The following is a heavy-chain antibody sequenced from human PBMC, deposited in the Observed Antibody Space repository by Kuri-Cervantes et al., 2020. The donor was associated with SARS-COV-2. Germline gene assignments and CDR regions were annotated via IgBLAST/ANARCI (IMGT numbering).Heavy chain of an antibody. D-gene: IGHD3-22*01. CDR3: AREDSSWYRSSGYQAVAFDI. Sequence: GGSLRLSCKAFGLALSGYSMNWVRQAPGKGLEWVSSISSSSSYIYYADSVKGRFTISRDNAKNLLYLQVNSLRAEDTAEYYCAREDSSWYRSSGYQAVAFDIWGQGTMVTVSS. J-gene: IGHJ3*02. CDR1: GLALSGYS. CDR2: ISSSSSYI. V-gene: IGHV3-21*01.